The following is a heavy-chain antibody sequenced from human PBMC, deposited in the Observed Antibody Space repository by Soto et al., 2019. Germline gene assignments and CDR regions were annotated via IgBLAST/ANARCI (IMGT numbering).Heavy chain of an antibody. CDR3: AKTNHIVVVVAATPYYMDV. J-gene: IGHJ6*03. Sequence: EVQLLESGGGLVQPGGSLRLSCAASGFTISSYAMSWVRQAPGKGLEWVSAISGSGGSTYYADSVKGRFTISRDNSKNTLYLQMNSLRAEDTAVYYCAKTNHIVVVVAATPYYMDVWGKGTTVTVSS. D-gene: IGHD2-15*01. CDR2: ISGSGGST. V-gene: IGHV3-23*01. CDR1: GFTISSYA.